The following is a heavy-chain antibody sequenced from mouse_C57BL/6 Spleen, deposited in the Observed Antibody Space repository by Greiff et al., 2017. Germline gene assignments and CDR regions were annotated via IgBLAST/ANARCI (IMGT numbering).Heavy chain of an antibody. Sequence: DVMLVESGEGLVKPGGSLKLSCAASGFTFSSYAMSWVRPTPEKRLEWVAYISSGGDYIYYADTVKGRFTISRDNARNTLYLQMSSLKSEDTAMYYCTRVSYGDGVDYWGQGTSVTGAS. J-gene: IGHJ4*01. D-gene: IGHD2-13*01. CDR2: ISSGGDYI. CDR1: GFTFSSYA. CDR3: TRVSYGDGVDY. V-gene: IGHV5-9-1*02.